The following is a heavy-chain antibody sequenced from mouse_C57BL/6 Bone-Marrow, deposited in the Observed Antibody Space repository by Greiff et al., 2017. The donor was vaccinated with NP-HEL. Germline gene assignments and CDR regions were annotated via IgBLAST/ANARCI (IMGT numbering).Heavy chain of an antibody. Sequence: EVQLVESGGDLVKPGGSLKLSCAASGFTFSSYGMSWVRQTPDQRLEWVATISSGGSYTYYPDSVKGRFTISRDNAKNTLYLQMSSLKSEDTAMYDCARPGKSETRWGAMDYWGQGTSVTVSS. J-gene: IGHJ4*01. CDR1: GFTFSSYG. V-gene: IGHV5-6*01. D-gene: IGHD2-1*01. CDR2: ISSGGSYT. CDR3: ARPGKSETRWGAMDY.